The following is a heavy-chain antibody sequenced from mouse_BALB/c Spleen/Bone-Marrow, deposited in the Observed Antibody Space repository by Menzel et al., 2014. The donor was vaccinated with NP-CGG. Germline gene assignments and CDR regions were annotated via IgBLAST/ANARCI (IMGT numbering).Heavy chain of an antibody. CDR3: ARGLGLPFYAMDY. Sequence: VQLQQSGPELVKPGASVKMSCKASGYTFTDYVISWVKQRTGQGLEWIGEIYPGSGSTYYNEKFKGKATLTADKSSNTAYMQLSSLTSEDSAVYFCARGLGLPFYAMDYWGQGTSVTVFS. CDR1: GYTFTDYV. CDR2: IYPGSGST. D-gene: IGHD3-1*01. V-gene: IGHV1-77*01. J-gene: IGHJ4*01.